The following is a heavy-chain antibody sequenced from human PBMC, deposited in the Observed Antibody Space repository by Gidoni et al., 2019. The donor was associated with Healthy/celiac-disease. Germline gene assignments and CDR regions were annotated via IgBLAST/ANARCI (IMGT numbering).Heavy chain of an antibody. V-gene: IGHV4-34*01. CDR2: INHSGST. J-gene: IGHJ4*02. D-gene: IGHD3-3*01. CDR1: GGSFSGYY. Sequence: QVQLQQWGAVLLKPTETLSLTCAVYGGSFSGYYWSWIRQPPWKGLEWIGEINHSGSTNYNPSLKSRVTISVDTSKNKFSLKLSSVTAADTAVYYCARIPPDFWSGYLDDYWGQGTLVTVSS. CDR3: ARIPPDFWSGYLDDY.